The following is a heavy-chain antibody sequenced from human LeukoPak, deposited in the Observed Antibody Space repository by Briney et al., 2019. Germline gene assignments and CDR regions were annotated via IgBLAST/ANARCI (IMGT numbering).Heavy chain of an antibody. D-gene: IGHD3-22*01. CDR3: AREGGQDYYDSRGYY. CDR2: ISSSSSYI. J-gene: IGHJ4*02. CDR1: GFTFSSYS. V-gene: IGHV3-21*01. Sequence: AGSLRLSCAASGFTFSSYSMNWVRQAPGKGLEWVSSISSSSSYIYYADSVKGRFTISRDNTKNSLYLQMNSLRADETAVYYCAREGGQDYYDSRGYYWGQGTLVTASS.